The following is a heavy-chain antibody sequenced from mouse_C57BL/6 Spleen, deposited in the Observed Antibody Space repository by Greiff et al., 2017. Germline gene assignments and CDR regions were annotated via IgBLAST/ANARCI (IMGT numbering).Heavy chain of an antibody. J-gene: IGHJ2*01. CDR3: ARSTPCFDY. V-gene: IGHV1-54*01. CDR1: GYAFTSYL. CDR2: INPGSGGT. D-gene: IGHD6-1*01. Sequence: QVQLQQSGAELVRPGTSVKVSCKASGYAFTSYLIEWVKQRPGQGLEWIGVINPGSGGTNYNEKFKGKATLTADKSSSTAYMQLSSRTSEDSAVYFCARSTPCFDYWGQGTTLTVSS.